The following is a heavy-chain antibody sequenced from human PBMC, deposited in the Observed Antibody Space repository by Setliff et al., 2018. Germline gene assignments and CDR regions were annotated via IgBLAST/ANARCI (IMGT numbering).Heavy chain of an antibody. J-gene: IGHJ4*02. CDR3: ARDRPPYYYDSSGYYYSAGNFAY. CDR2: IIPIFGTA. D-gene: IGHD3-22*01. CDR1: GGTFSSYA. V-gene: IGHV1-69*06. Sequence: GASVKVSCKASGGTFSSYAISWVRQAPGQGLEWMGRIIPIFGTANYAQKFQGRVTITADKSTSTAYMELSSLRSEDTAVYYCARDRPPYYYDSSGYYYSAGNFAYWGQGTLVTVSS.